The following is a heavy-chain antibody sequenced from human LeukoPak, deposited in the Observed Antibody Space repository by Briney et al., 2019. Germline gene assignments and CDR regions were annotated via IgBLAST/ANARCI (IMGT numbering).Heavy chain of an antibody. CDR1: GGSISSSSYY. V-gene: IGHV4-39*07. J-gene: IGHJ4*02. CDR2: IYYSGST. CDR3: ARVVVVTATPVNYFDY. Sequence: PSEILSLTCTVSGGSISSSSYYWGWIRQPPGKGLEWIGSIYYSGSTYYNPSLKSRVTISVDKSKNQFSLKLTSVTAADTAVYYCARVVVVTATPVNYFDYWGQGTLVTVSS. D-gene: IGHD2-15*01.